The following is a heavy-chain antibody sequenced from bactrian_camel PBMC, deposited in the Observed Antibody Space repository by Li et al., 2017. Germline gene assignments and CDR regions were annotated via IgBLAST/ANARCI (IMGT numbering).Heavy chain of an antibody. CDR2: IDRDGAT. J-gene: IGHJ4*01. Sequence: HVQLVESGGGSVQTGGSLRLSCAASGYTAGNDCLGWLRQGSGNEREGVASIDRDGATDYVDSVKGRFTISRDQAKDTVYLQMNSLKSEDTALYYCAIDPSMSYWGQGTQVTVS. CDR3: AIDPSMSY. V-gene: IGHV3S9*01. CDR1: GYTAGNDC.